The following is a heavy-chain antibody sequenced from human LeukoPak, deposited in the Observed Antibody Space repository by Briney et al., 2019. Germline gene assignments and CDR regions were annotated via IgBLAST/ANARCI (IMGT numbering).Heavy chain of an antibody. CDR1: GGSITSSSHY. J-gene: IGHJ5*02. CDR2: VFYSGSA. CDR3: ASELRTPYSYPVTNWFDP. D-gene: IGHD3-16*01. Sequence: PSETLSLACSVSGGSITSSSHYWAWIRQSPGKGLEWIGSVFYSGSAYYNQSLKSRLTISVDTSNNQFSLKLSSVTAADTAVYYCASELRTPYSYPVTNWFDPWGQGTLVTVFS. V-gene: IGHV4-39*01.